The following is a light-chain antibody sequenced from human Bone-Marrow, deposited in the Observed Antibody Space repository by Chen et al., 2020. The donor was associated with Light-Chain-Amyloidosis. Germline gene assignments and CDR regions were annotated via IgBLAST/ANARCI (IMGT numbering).Light chain of an antibody. CDR3: QVRDRSSDRPV. CDR2: DDS. J-gene: IGLJ3*02. CDR1: NIGSTS. V-gene: IGLV3-21*02. Sequence: YVLTQPSSVSVAPGQTATIACGGNNIGSTSVHWYQQTPGQAPLLVVYDDSDRPSWIPGRLSGSYSGNTATLTISGFEAGDEADCYCQVRDRSSDRPVFGGGTKLTVL.